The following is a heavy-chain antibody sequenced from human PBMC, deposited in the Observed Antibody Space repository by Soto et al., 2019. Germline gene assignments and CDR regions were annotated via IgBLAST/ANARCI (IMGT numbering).Heavy chain of an antibody. J-gene: IGHJ4*02. CDR1: GFTFSSYA. CDR3: AKSPDLGYCSGGSCFGFDY. CDR2: ISGSGGST. V-gene: IGHV3-23*01. Sequence: GGSLRLSCAASGFTFSSYAMSWVRQAPGKGLEWVSAISGSGGSTYYADSVKGRFTISRDNSKNTLYLQMNSPRAEDTAVYYCAKSPDLGYCSGGSCFGFDYWGQGTLV. D-gene: IGHD2-15*01.